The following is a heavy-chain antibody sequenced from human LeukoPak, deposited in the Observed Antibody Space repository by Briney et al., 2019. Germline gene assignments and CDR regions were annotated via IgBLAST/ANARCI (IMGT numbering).Heavy chain of an antibody. V-gene: IGHV3-21*01. J-gene: IGHJ3*02. CDR1: GFSVSSYS. CDR2: ISSSSSYI. CDR3: ARQSSDHVLRGVIRGALDI. Sequence: GGSLRLSCAASGFSVSSYSMNWVRQAPGKGLEFVSFISSSSSYIYYADSVKCRFTISRDSAQNSLFLQTHSLRAEDTAVYYCARQSSDHVLRGVIRGALDIWGQGTMVTVSS. D-gene: IGHD3-10*01.